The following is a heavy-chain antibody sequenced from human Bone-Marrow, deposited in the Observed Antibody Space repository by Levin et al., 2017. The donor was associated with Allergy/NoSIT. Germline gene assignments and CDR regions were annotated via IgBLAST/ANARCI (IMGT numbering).Heavy chain of an antibody. J-gene: IGHJ4*02. CDR3: VRNGGQIDY. V-gene: IGHV3-7*01. CDR2: ISPDGSGK. Sequence: GGSLRLSCVASGFTFSSYWMGWVRQAPGKGLEWVANISPDGSGKHYVDSVEGRLTISRDNAKNSFYVQMNSLRDEDTAVYFCVRNGGQIDYWGQGTLVTVSS. CDR1: GFTFSSYW.